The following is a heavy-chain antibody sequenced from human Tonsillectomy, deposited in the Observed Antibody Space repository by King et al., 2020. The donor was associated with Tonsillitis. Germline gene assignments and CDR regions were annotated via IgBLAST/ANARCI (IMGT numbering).Heavy chain of an antibody. D-gene: IGHD3-16*01. V-gene: IGHV3-23*04. CDR2: ISGSGSTT. CDR1: GFTFSDFA. Sequence: VQLVESGGGLVQPGGSLRLSCVASGFTFSDFAMSWVRQAPGKGLEWVSGISGSGSTTKFADSVKGRYSISRDNSRNTVHLQMDSLRPEDTATYYCAKALGGVHVPTLNFDHWGQGTLVTVSS. J-gene: IGHJ4*02. CDR3: AKALGGVHVPTLNFDH.